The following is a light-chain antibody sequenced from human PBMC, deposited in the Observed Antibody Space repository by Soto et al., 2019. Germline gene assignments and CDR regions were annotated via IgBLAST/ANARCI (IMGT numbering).Light chain of an antibody. CDR3: QHYDHLPIT. CDR1: QSISNH. CDR2: AAS. J-gene: IGKJ5*01. Sequence: DIQMTQSPSSLSASVEDRVIITCRASQSISNHLNWYQQKPGKAPKLLIFAASSLQSGVPSRFSGSRSGPDFTLTISSLQPEDFATYYCQHYDHLPITFGQGTRLEIK. V-gene: IGKV1-39*01.